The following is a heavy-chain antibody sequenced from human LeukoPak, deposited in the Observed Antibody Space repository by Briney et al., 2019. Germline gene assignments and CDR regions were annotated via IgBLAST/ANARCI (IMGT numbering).Heavy chain of an antibody. CDR1: GFTFSSYA. CDR2: ISGSGGST. CDR3: ARDVGYNSAGDY. Sequence: GGSLRLSCGASGFTFSSYAMNWVRQAPGKGLEWVSVISGSGGSTYYADSVKGRFTISRDNSKNTLYLQVNSLRAEDTAVYYCARDVGYNSAGDYWGQGTLVTVSS. J-gene: IGHJ4*02. D-gene: IGHD5-24*01. V-gene: IGHV3-23*01.